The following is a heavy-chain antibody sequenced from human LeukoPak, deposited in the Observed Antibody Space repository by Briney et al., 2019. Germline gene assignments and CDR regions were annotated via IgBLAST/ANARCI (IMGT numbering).Heavy chain of an antibody. Sequence: GGSLRLSCAASGFTFSSYSMNWVRQAPGKGLEWVSSISSSSSYIYYADSVKGRFTISRDNAKNSLYLQMNSLRAEDTAVYYCARGYITMVRGVIIGGFDYWCQGTLVTVSS. CDR2: ISSSSSYI. V-gene: IGHV3-21*01. J-gene: IGHJ4*02. CDR3: ARGYITMVRGVIIGGFDY. D-gene: IGHD3-10*01. CDR1: GFTFSSYS.